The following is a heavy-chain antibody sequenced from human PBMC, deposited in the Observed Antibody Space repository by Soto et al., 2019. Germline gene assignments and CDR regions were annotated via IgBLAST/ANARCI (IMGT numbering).Heavy chain of an antibody. V-gene: IGHV4-34*01. CDR1: GGSFSGYY. D-gene: IGHD4-17*01. CDR2: INHSGST. Sequence: QVQLQQWGAGLLKPSETLSLTCAVYGGSFSGYYWSWIRQPPGKGLEWIGEINHSGSTNYNPSLKSRVNISVDTSKNQFSLKLSSVTAADTAVYYCASYGDQGTGMDVWGQGTTVTVSS. CDR3: ASYGDQGTGMDV. J-gene: IGHJ6*02.